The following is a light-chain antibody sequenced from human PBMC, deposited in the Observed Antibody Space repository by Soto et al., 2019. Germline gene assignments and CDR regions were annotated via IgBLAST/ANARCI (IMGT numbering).Light chain of an antibody. CDR1: TSDIGASNY. V-gene: IGLV2-14*01. Sequence: QSALTQPASVSGSPGQSITISCTGSTSDIGASNYVSWYQQRPGKAPKVIIYEVSNRPSGVSNRFSGSKSGNTASLTISGLQAEDEGDYYCSSYTANSVTLYVFGTGTQLTVL. CDR2: EVS. CDR3: SSYTANSVTLYV. J-gene: IGLJ1*01.